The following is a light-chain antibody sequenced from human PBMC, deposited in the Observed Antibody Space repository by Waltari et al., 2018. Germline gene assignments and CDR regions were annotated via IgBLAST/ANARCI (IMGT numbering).Light chain of an antibody. CDR2: DPS. V-gene: IGKV3-11*01. J-gene: IGKJ4*01. CDR3: QQRHNWPLT. CDR1: QSVRSY. Sequence: EIVLTQSPATLSLSPGERATLSCRASQSVRSYLAWYQQKPGQAPRLLIYDPSNRASGIPARFSGSGSGTDFSLSISSLEPEDFAVYYCQQRHNWPLTFGGGTKVEIK.